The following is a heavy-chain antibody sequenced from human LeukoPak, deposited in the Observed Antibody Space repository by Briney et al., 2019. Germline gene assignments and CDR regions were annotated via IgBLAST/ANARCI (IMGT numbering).Heavy chain of an antibody. J-gene: IGHJ4*02. Sequence: GGSLRLSCAASGFTFSSYEMNWVRQAPGKGLEWVSYISSSGSTIYYADSVKGRFTISRDNAKNSLYLQMNSLRAEDTALYYCAREGGGGYCSGGSCYGYYFDYWGQGTLVTVSS. D-gene: IGHD2-15*01. CDR1: GFTFSSYE. CDR3: AREGGGGYCSGGSCYGYYFDY. V-gene: IGHV3-48*03. CDR2: ISSSGSTI.